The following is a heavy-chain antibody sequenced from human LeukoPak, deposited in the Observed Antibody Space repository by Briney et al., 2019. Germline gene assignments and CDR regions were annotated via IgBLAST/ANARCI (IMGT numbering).Heavy chain of an antibody. CDR2: ISRSSSYI. D-gene: IGHD3-16*02. CDR3: ARGPDYDYVWGSYRPQYYFDY. CDR1: GFTFSSYS. V-gene: IGHV3-21*01. J-gene: IGHJ4*02. Sequence: PGGSLRLSCAASGFTFSSYSMSWVPQAPGKGLEWVSAISRSSSYIYYADSVKGRFTISRDNAKNSLYLQMNSLRAEDTAVYYCARGPDYDYVWGSYRPQYYFDYWGQGTLVTVSS.